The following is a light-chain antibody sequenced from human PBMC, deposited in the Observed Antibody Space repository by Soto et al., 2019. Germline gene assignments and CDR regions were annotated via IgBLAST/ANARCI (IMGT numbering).Light chain of an antibody. CDR1: QSVSSN. V-gene: IGKV3-15*01. CDR3: QQYNNLPPWT. Sequence: IVITPAPATLSVSPGERVTLSCRPSQSVSSNLAWYQQKVGQAPRLLIYGASTRATGIPARFSGSGSGTEFTLTISSLQSEDFAVYYCQQYNNLPPWTFGQGTKVDIK. CDR2: GAS. J-gene: IGKJ1*01.